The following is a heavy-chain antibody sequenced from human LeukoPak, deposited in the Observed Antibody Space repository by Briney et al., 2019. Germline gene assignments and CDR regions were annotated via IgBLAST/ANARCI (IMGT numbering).Heavy chain of an antibody. Sequence: QPERSLRLSCVASGFTFSIYAIHWVRQAPGKGLEWVAVISHDGSTKYYADSVRGRFTISRDNSKNTLYLQMDSLGAEDTAVYYCARAVVGKEDLDYWGQGTLVAVSS. CDR3: ARAVVGKEDLDY. J-gene: IGHJ4*02. D-gene: IGHD6-19*01. CDR2: ISHDGSTK. CDR1: GFTFSIYA. V-gene: IGHV3-30*04.